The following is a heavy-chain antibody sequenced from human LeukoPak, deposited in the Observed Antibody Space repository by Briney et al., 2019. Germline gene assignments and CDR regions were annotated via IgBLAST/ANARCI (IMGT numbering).Heavy chain of an antibody. J-gene: IGHJ4*02. D-gene: IGHD1-14*01. CDR3: AGMRITTPTFRTLDY. CDR1: GGSMSTYY. V-gene: IGHV4-59*01. CDR2: IYYTGST. Sequence: SETLSLTCTVSGGSMSTYYWTWIRQPPGKGLEWIGFIYYTGSTNYNPSLKSRVTISVDTSKNQFSLKLSSVTAADTAVYYCAGMRITTPTFRTLDYWGQGTLVSVSS.